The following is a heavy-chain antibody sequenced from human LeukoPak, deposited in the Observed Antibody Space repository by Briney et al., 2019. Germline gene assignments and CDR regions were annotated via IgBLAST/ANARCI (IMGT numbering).Heavy chain of an antibody. J-gene: IGHJ5*02. V-gene: IGHV1-18*01. Sequence: ASVKVSCKASGYTFTSYGISWVRQAPGQGMEGRGWISAYNGNTNYAQKLQGRVTMTTDTPTSTAYMELRSLRSDDTAVYYCAIVYCSSTSCFHWFDPWGQGTLVTVSS. D-gene: IGHD2-2*01. CDR1: GYTFTSYG. CDR3: AIVYCSSTSCFHWFDP. CDR2: ISAYNGNT.